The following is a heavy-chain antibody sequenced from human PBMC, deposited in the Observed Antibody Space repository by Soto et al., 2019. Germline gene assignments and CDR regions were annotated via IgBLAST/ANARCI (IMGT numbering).Heavy chain of an antibody. J-gene: IGHJ4*02. V-gene: IGHV3-33*01. CDR1: GFTFSSYG. Sequence: QVQLVESGGGVVQPGRSLRLSCAASGFTFSSYGMHWVRQAPGKGLEWVAVIWYDGSNKYYADSVKGRFTISRDNSKNTLYLQMNSLRAEDTAVYYCARGDTAMAKHYFDYWGQGTLVTVSS. CDR3: ARGDTAMAKHYFDY. CDR2: IWYDGSNK. D-gene: IGHD5-18*01.